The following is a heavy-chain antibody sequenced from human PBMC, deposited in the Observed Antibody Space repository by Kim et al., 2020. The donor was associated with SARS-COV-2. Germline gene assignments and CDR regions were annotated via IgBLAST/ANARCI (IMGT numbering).Heavy chain of an antibody. D-gene: IGHD7-27*01. Sequence: YAATVKGRFTNSRDTSKNTMSLQLDSRRAADTAVYYCAVSLTTPGAYDYWGQGSLVTVSS. CDR3: AVSLTTPGAYDY. J-gene: IGHJ4*02. V-gene: IGHV3-30*07.